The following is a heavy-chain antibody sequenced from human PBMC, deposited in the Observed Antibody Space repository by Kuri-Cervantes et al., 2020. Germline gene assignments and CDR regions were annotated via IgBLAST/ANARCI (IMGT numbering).Heavy chain of an antibody. V-gene: IGHV3-21*04. CDR3: AKAGYSSSWYDYYYYYYMDV. D-gene: IGHD6-13*01. CDR1: GFTFSSYS. J-gene: IGHJ6*03. CDR2: ISSSSSYI. Sequence: GESLKISCAASGFTFSSYSMNWVRQAPGKGLEWVSSISSSSSYIYYADSVKGRFTISRDNAKNSLYLQMNSLRAEDTAVYYCAKAGYSSSWYDYYYYYYMDVWGKGTTVTVSS.